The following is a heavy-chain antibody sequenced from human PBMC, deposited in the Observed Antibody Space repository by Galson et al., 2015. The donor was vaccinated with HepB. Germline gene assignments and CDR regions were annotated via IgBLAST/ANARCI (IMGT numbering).Heavy chain of an antibody. Sequence: SLRLSCAASGFTFSSYAMHWVRQAPGKGLEWVAVISYDGSNKYYADSVKGRFTISRDNSKNTLYLQMNSLRAEDTAVYYCARGLDGSFYYYYYGMDVWGQGTTVTVSS. J-gene: IGHJ6*02. CDR3: ARGLDGSFYYYYYGMDV. D-gene: IGHD2-15*01. CDR2: ISYDGSNK. V-gene: IGHV3-30-3*01. CDR1: GFTFSSYA.